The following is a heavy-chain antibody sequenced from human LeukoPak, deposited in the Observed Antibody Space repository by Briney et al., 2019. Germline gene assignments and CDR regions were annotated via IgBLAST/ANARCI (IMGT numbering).Heavy chain of an antibody. CDR2: ISSSSSYI. CDR1: GFTFTNYT. CDR3: ARRYYDSSGMPFDY. Sequence: GGSLRLSCAASGFTFTNYTMNWVRQAPGEGLEWVSSISSSSSYIFSDSVKGRFTISRDNARNSLYLQMNSLRVEDTAVYYCARRYYDSSGMPFDYWGQGALVTVSS. D-gene: IGHD3-22*01. J-gene: IGHJ4*02. V-gene: IGHV3-21*01.